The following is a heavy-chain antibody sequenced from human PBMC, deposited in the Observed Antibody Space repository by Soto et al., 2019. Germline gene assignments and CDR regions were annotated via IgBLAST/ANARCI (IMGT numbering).Heavy chain of an antibody. Sequence: PGGSLRLSCAASGFTFSSYSIYWVRQAPGKGLEWVANIKQDGSEKYYVDSVKGRFTISRDNAKNSLYLQMNSLRAEDTAVYYCASGIAAAGTFDYWGQGTLVTVSS. CDR1: GFTFSSYS. J-gene: IGHJ4*02. CDR3: ASGIAAAGTFDY. V-gene: IGHV3-7*03. D-gene: IGHD6-13*01. CDR2: IKQDGSEK.